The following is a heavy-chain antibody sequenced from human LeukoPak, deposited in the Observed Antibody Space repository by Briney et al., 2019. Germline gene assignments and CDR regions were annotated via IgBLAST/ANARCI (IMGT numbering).Heavy chain of an antibody. V-gene: IGHV3-23*01. D-gene: IGHD6-13*01. CDR1: GFTFA. CDR2: ISGSGGST. J-gene: IGHJ4*02. CDR3: AKDLRVAAAGRPDY. Sequence: GGSLRLSCAASGFTFAMSWVRQAPGKGLEWVSAISGSGGSTYYADSVKGRFTISRANSKNTLYLQMNSLRAEDTAVYFCAKDLRVAAAGRPDYWGQGTLVTVSS.